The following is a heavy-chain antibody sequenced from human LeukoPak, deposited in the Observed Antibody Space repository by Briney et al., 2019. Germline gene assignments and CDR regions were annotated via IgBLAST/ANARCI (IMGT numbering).Heavy chain of an antibody. V-gene: IGHV3-23*01. Sequence: GGSLRLSCVASGFTLISYSMSWVRPAPGKGVEWVSAISGSGASTYYADSVKGRFTISRDNSKNTLYLQMNSMRAEDTAVDYCAKDREFGSSWSYYLDYWGQGTLVTVSS. CDR3: AKDREFGSSWSYYLDY. D-gene: IGHD6-13*01. CDR1: GFTLISYS. CDR2: ISGSGAST. J-gene: IGHJ4*02.